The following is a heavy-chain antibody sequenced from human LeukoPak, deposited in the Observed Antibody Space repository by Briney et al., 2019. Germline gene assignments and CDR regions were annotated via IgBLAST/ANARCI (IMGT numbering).Heavy chain of an antibody. J-gene: IGHJ5*02. CDR2: ISSIGSAT. D-gene: IGHD3-10*01. V-gene: IGHV3-23*01. CDR3: AKDSTSMVRGRIITLGWFDP. CDR1: GFTFSNYV. Sequence: AGGSLRLSCATSGFTFSNYVMSWVRQAPGTGLKWVSRISSIGSATFYADSVKGRFTISRENSKTTLYVQMNSLGVEDTAVYYCAKDSTSMVRGRIITLGWFDPWGQGTLVTVSS.